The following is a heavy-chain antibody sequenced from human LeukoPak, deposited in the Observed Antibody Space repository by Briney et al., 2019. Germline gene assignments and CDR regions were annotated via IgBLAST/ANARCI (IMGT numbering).Heavy chain of an antibody. V-gene: IGHV4-59*12. CDR1: GGSISGYF. J-gene: IGHJ3*02. D-gene: IGHD2-2*01. Sequence: SETLSLTCTVSGGSISGYFWYWIRQPPGKGLEWIGHIFSTGSINYNPSFKSRVTMSVDTSKNQFSLKLSSVTAADTSVYYCARVSVRAPDAVDIWGQGTMVTVSS. CDR2: IFSTGSI. CDR3: ARVSVRAPDAVDI.